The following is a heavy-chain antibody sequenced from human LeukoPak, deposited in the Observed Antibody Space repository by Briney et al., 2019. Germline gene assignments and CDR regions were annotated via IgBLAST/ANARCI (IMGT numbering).Heavy chain of an antibody. V-gene: IGHV4-34*01. CDR1: GGSFSGYY. J-gene: IGHJ4*02. Sequence: PSETLSLTCAVYGGSFSGYYWSWIRQPPGKGREWIGEINHSGSTNYNPSLKSRVTISVDTSKNQFSLKLSSVAAADTAVYYCARAGVTTVTPYYFDYWGQGTLVTVSS. CDR3: ARAGVTTVTPYYFDY. CDR2: INHSGST. D-gene: IGHD4-17*01.